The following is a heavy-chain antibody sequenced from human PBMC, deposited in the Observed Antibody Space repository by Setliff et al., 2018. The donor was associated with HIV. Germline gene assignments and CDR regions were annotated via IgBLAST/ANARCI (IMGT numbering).Heavy chain of an antibody. V-gene: IGHV3-7*03. CDR1: GFPFKEFW. J-gene: IGHJ4*02. CDR2: IKEDGSEK. CDR3: AREVYGSPSFNY. Sequence: HPGGSLRLSCETSGFPFKEFWMSWVRQAPGQGLEWVANIKEDGSEKFYVASVDGRFTISRDNTKGSLYLQMDSLGVEDTALYYCAREVYGSPSFNYWGRGTPVTVSS. D-gene: IGHD3-10*01.